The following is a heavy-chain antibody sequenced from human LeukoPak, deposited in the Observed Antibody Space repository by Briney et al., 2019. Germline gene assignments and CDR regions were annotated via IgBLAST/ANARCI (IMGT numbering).Heavy chain of an antibody. CDR3: AKYCSGGNCYSGLY. D-gene: IGHD2-15*01. V-gene: IGHV3-23*01. CDR2: ITSGGNT. CDR1: GFNLSSYS. J-gene: IGHJ4*02. Sequence: GGSLRLSCAASGFNLSSYSMNWVRQAPGKGLQWVSTITSGGNTYYAGSVKGRFTISRDNSKGTLYLQMNSLRAEDTAVYYCAKYCSGGNCYSGLYWGQGTLVTVSS.